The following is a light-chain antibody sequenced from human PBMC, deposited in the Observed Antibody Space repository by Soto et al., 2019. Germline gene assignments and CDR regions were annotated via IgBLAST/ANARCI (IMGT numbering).Light chain of an antibody. Sequence: DIKLTQSTSSLSASVGDRVTITCRASLRISKYLNWYQQKPGKAPKLLIYGASTLQSGVPSRFSGSGSGTDFTLTITNLQPEDSATYFCQQSHSTPLTFGGGTKLEI. CDR1: LRISKY. CDR3: QQSHSTPLT. CDR2: GAS. V-gene: IGKV1-39*01. J-gene: IGKJ4*01.